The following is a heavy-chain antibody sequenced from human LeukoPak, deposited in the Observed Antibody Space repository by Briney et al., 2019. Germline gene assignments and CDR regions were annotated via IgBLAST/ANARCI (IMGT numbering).Heavy chain of an antibody. CDR3: ARHDCTNGVCYKDFDS. J-gene: IGHJ4*02. Sequence: SETLSLTCTVSGGSISGYYWSWIRQPPGKGLEWIGYIYYRGNTNYNPSLKSRVTISLDTSKNQFSLKLSSVTAADTAVYYCARHDCTNGVCYKDFDSWGQGTRVTVSS. CDR1: GGSISGYY. D-gene: IGHD2-8*01. CDR2: IYYRGNT. V-gene: IGHV4-59*08.